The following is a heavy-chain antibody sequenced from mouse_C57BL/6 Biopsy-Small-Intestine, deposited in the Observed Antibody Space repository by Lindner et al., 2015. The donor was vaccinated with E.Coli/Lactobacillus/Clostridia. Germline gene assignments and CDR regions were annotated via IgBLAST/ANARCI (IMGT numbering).Heavy chain of an antibody. CDR1: GYAFTNYL. Sequence: VQLQESGAELVRPGTSVKVSCKASGYAFTNYLIEWVKQRPGQGLEWIGVINPGRGGTNYNERFKGKATLTADKSSSTAYMQLSSLTSEDSAVYFCARRGISGYVYFDYWGQGTTLTVSS. V-gene: IGHV1-54*01. CDR3: ARRGISGYVYFDY. D-gene: IGHD3-2*02. CDR2: INPGRGGT. J-gene: IGHJ2*01.